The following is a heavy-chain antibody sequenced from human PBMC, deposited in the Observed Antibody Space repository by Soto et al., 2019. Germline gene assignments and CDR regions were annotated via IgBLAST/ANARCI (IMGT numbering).Heavy chain of an antibody. CDR2: INHSGST. CDR1: GGSFSGYY. Sequence: QVQLQQWGAGLLKPSETLSLTCAVYGGSFSGYYWSWIRQPPGKGLEWIGEINHSGSTNYNPSLKRRVTISVDTSKNQFSLKLSSVTAADTAVYYCAREDRRYYGSGKNAFDIWGQGTMVTVSS. J-gene: IGHJ3*02. V-gene: IGHV4-34*01. CDR3: AREDRRYYGSGKNAFDI. D-gene: IGHD3-10*01.